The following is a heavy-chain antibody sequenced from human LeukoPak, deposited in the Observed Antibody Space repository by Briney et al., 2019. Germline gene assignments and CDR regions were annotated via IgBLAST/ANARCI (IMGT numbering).Heavy chain of an antibody. D-gene: IGHD6-19*01. CDR2: IIPIFGTA. J-gene: IGHJ4*02. V-gene: IGHV1-69*06. Sequence: ASVKVSCKASGGTFSSYAISWVRQAPGQGLEWMGGIIPIFGTANYAQKFQGRVTITADKSTSTAYMELSSLRSEDTAVYYCATEPPKYSSGSTDYWAREPLVTVS. CDR1: GGTFSSYA. CDR3: ATEPPKYSSGSTDY.